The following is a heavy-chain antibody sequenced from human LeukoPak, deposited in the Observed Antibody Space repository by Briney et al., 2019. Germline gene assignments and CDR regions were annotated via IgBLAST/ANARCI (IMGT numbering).Heavy chain of an antibody. D-gene: IGHD6-6*01. CDR2: ISWNSGSI. V-gene: IGHV3-9*01. CDR1: GFTFDDYA. J-gene: IGHJ4*02. Sequence: GRSLRLSCAASGFTFDDYAMHWVRQAPGKGLEWVSGISWNSGSIGYADSVKGRFTISRDNAKNSLYLQMNSLKDEDTAVYYCARDTGQGTSAARPDYWGQGTLVTVSS. CDR3: ARDTGQGTSAARPDY.